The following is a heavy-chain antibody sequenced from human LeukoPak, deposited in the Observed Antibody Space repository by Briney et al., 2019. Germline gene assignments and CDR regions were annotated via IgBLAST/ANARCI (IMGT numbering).Heavy chain of an antibody. CDR2: ITGSYSHI. D-gene: IGHD6-13*01. V-gene: IGHV3-21*01. CDR1: GFILSTYS. CDR3: ARGGRIAAAGTGVYNWFDP. J-gene: IGHJ5*02. Sequence: GGSLRLSCAASGFILSTYSMNWDRQAPGKGLEWVSSITGSYSHIYYADSVKGRFTISRDNAKNSLHLQMNSLRAEDTAVYYCARGGRIAAAGTGVYNWFDPWGQGTLVTVSS.